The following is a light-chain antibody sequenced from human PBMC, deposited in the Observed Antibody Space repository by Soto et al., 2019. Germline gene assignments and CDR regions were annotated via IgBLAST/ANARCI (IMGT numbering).Light chain of an antibody. CDR1: SSDVGGYNY. CDR2: DVT. CDR3: CSYAGSYTLV. J-gene: IGLJ3*02. Sequence: SALTQPRSVSGSPGQSVTISCTGTSSDVGGYNYGSWYQQHPGKVPKLLIYDVTKRPSGVPDRFSGSKSGNTASLTISGLQAEDEADYYCCSYAGSYTLVFGGGTKVTVL. V-gene: IGLV2-11*01.